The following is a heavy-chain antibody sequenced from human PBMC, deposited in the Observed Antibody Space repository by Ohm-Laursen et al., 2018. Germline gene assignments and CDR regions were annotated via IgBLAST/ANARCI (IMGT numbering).Heavy chain of an antibody. CDR3: ASGLNDFWSGYFAY. Sequence: VASVKVSCKASSYTFTNYGFSWVRQAPGQGLEWMGWISAYNGNTNYAQKLQGRVTMTTDTSTSTVYMELRSLRSDDTAVYYCASGLNDFWSGYFAYWGQGTLVTVSS. CDR1: SYTFTNYG. V-gene: IGHV1-18*01. D-gene: IGHD3-3*01. J-gene: IGHJ4*02. CDR2: ISAYNGNT.